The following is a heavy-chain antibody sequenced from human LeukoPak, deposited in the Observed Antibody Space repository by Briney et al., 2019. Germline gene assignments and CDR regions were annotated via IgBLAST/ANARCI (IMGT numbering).Heavy chain of an antibody. CDR1: GFTFSSYA. CDR2: INNSGGTT. D-gene: IGHD1/OR15-1a*01. CDR3: AILNSVYDAFDI. Sequence: GGSLRLSCAASGFTFSSYAMSWVRQAPGKGLEWVSLINNSGGTTYCADSVKGRLTISRDNSNDTLYLQVSSLRAEDTAVYYCAILNSVYDAFDIWGQGTVVTVSS. J-gene: IGHJ3*02. V-gene: IGHV3-23*01.